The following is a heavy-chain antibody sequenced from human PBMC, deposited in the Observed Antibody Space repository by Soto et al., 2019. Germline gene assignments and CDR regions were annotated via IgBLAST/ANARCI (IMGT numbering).Heavy chain of an antibody. CDR3: GRQPGHCGSTTCFGYYSVDV. J-gene: IGHJ6*02. CDR2: IYYSGST. CDR1: GGSISSSSYS. D-gene: IGHD2-2*01. Sequence: QLQLQESGPRLVKPSETLSLTCSVSGGSISSSSYSWGWIRQPPGKGLEWIGTIYYSGSTHYNPSLGGRVSISADTPKHQLSLRLSSVTAADTAVYYCGRQPGHCGSTTCFGYYSVDVWGQGTTVTVS. V-gene: IGHV4-39*01.